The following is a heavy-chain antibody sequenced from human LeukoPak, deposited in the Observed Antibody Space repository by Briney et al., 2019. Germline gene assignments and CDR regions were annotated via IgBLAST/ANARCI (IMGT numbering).Heavy chain of an antibody. Sequence: GESLKISCKGSGYSFTNNWIAWVRQMPGKGLEWMGIIYPADSDTRYSPSFQGQVTISADKSISTAYLQWSSLKASDTAMYYCARHYSSSSPFDYWGQGTLVTVSS. V-gene: IGHV5-51*01. CDR3: ARHYSSSSPFDY. D-gene: IGHD6-6*01. CDR1: GYSFTNNW. CDR2: IYPADSDT. J-gene: IGHJ4*02.